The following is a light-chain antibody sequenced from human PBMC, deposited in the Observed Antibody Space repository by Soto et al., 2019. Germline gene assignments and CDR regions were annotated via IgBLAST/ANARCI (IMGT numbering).Light chain of an antibody. CDR3: QQYNNWPRT. CDR2: GAS. CDR1: QSVSSD. J-gene: IGKJ1*01. Sequence: EIVITQSPATLSVSPGERATLSCRASQSVSSDLAWYHQKPGQAPRLLIYGASTRATGIPARFSASGSGTDFTLTISSLQSEDFAVYYCQQYNNWPRTFGQGTKVDIK. V-gene: IGKV3-15*01.